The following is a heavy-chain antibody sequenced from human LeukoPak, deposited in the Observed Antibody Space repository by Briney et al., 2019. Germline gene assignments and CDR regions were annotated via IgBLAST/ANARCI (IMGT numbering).Heavy chain of an antibody. Sequence: GGSLRLSCGASGFTLRNYWMHWVRQAPGKGLVWVSRINSDGTMTNYADSVKGRFTISRDNAKNTLHLQMNSLRAEDTAVYYCARGLAVAGNCMDVWGQGTTVTVS. CDR1: GFTLRNYW. CDR2: INSDGTMT. D-gene: IGHD6-19*01. CDR3: ARGLAVAGNCMDV. V-gene: IGHV3-74*01. J-gene: IGHJ6*02.